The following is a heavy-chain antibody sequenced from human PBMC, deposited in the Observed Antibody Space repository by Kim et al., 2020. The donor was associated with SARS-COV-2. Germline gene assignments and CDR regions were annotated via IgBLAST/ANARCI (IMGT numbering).Heavy chain of an antibody. D-gene: IGHD3-10*01. CDR2: IYPGDSDT. CDR3: ARGTMIRTVTYDFYDY. V-gene: IGHV5-51*01. J-gene: IGHJ4*02. CDR1: TYGFGSYW. Sequence: GESLKISCKGSTYGFGSYWIAWVRQKPGKGLEWMGIIYPGDSDTRYSPSFQGQVTFSADESISTAYLQWSSLKASDTAMYYCARGTMIRTVTYDFYDYWGQGTLVTVSS.